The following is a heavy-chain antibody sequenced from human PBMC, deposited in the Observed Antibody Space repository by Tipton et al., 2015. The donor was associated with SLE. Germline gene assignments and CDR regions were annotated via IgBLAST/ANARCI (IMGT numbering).Heavy chain of an antibody. V-gene: IGHV3-48*03. J-gene: IGHJ2*01. CDR1: GFTFSTYE. CDR3: ARASGSEGWYFDL. CDR2: ISSSGSTI. Sequence: GSLRLSCAASGFTFSTYEMNWVRQAPGKGLEWVSYISSSGSTIYYADSVKGRFTTSRDNSKNTLSLQMNSLRVEDTAVYYCARASGSEGWYFDLWGRGTLVTVSS. D-gene: IGHD1-26*01.